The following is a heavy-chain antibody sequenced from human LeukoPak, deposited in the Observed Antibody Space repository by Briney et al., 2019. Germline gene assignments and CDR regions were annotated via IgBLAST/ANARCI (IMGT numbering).Heavy chain of an antibody. V-gene: IGHV1-18*01. D-gene: IGHD3-9*01. CDR2: ISAYNGNT. CDR3: ARVGKYYDILTGPDY. CDR1: GYTFTSYG. Sequence: AASVKVSCKASGYTFTSYGISWVRQAPGQGLEWMGWISAYNGNTNYAQKLQGRVTMTTDTSTSTAYMELRSLRSEDTAVYYCARVGKYYDILTGPDYWGQGTLVTVSS. J-gene: IGHJ4*02.